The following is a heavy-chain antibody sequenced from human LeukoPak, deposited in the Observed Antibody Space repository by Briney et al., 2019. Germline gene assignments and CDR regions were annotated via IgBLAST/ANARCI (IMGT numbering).Heavy chain of an antibody. CDR1: GYTLTELS. V-gene: IGHV1-24*01. Sequence: GASVKVSCKVSGYTLTELSMHWVRQAPGKGLEWMGGFDPEDGETIYAQKFQGRVTMTEDTSTDTAYMELSSLRSEDTAVCYCASLGWDAPAGWFDPWGQGTLVTVSS. D-gene: IGHD1-26*01. J-gene: IGHJ5*02. CDR3: ASLGWDAPAGWFDP. CDR2: FDPEDGET.